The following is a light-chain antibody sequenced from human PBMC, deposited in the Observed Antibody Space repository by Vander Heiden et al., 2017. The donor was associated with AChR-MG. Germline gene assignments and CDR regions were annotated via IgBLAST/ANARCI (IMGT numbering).Light chain of an antibody. V-gene: IGKV3-15*01. CDR3: QQYNNWPPT. Sequence: EIIMTQSPATLSVSPGERATLSCRASQSISSNLAWYQQKPGQAPRLLIYGASTRATGIPARFSGSASGTDFTLTISSLQSEDFAVYCCQQYNNWPPTFGQGTKVEIK. J-gene: IGKJ1*01. CDR1: QSISSN. CDR2: GAS.